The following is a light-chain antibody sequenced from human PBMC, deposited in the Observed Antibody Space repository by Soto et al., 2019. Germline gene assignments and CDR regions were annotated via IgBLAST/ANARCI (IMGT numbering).Light chain of an antibody. CDR2: GAS. J-gene: IGKJ5*01. Sequence: EIVMLQSQATLSVSPGARATLSRRVSQSIRFNLAWYQQKPGQTPRLLIYGASTRATGVPGRFSGSGSETEFTLTIRSLQSEDFAVYYCQKYNNWPPITVGQGIRLAI. V-gene: IGKV3-15*01. CDR3: QKYNNWPPIT. CDR1: QSIRFN.